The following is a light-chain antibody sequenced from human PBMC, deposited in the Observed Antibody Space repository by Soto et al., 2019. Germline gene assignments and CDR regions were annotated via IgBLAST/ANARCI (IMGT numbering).Light chain of an antibody. Sequence: QSVLTQPPSVSSASGLKVTISCSGSTSNIGNNYVSWYQQLPGTATKLLIYDNNRRPSGIPDRFSASKSGTSATLGITGLQTGDEADYYCATWDSSLRGGVFGGGTKVTVL. J-gene: IGLJ3*02. V-gene: IGLV1-51*01. CDR2: DNN. CDR3: ATWDSSLRGGV. CDR1: TSNIGNNY.